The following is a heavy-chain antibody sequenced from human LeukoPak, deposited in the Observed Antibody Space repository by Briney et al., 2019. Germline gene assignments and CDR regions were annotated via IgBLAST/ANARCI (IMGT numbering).Heavy chain of an antibody. D-gene: IGHD3-22*01. V-gene: IGHV3-7*01. CDR1: GFTFSSYW. Sequence: GGSLRLSCAASGFTFSSYWMSWVRQAPGKGLEWVANIKQDGSEKYYVDSVKGRFTISRDNAKNSLYLQMNSLRAEDTAVYYCARDGNYYDNNGLDYWGQGTLVTVSS. CDR2: IKQDGSEK. CDR3: ARDGNYYDNNGLDY. J-gene: IGHJ4*02.